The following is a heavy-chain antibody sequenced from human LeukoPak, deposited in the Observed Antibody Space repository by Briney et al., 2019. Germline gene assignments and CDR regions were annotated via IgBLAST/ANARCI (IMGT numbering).Heavy chain of an antibody. D-gene: IGHD2-21*01. Sequence: SETLSLTCTVSGYSITSGYYWGWIRQPPGKGLEWIATIYHNGNTYYNPSLKSRVTISVDTSKNQFSLKLSSVTAADTAVYYCARHIGGRYYYYYMDVWGKGTTVTISS. J-gene: IGHJ6*03. V-gene: IGHV4-38-2*02. CDR2: IYHNGNT. CDR3: ARHIGGRYYYYYMDV. CDR1: GYSITSGYY.